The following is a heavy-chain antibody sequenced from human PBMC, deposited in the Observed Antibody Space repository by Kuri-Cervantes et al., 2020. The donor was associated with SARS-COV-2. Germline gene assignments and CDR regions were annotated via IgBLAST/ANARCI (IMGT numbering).Heavy chain of an antibody. CDR3: ARAEHLLTTVIAFDY. CDR2: INAGNGNT. CDR1: GYTFTSYA. V-gene: IGHV1-3*01. J-gene: IGHJ4*02. D-gene: IGHD4-17*01. Sequence: ASVNVSCKASGYTFTSYAMHWVRQAPGQRLEWMGWINAGNGNTKYSQKFQGRVTITRDTSASTAYMELSSLRSEDTAVYYCARAEHLLTTVIAFDYWGQGTLVTVSS.